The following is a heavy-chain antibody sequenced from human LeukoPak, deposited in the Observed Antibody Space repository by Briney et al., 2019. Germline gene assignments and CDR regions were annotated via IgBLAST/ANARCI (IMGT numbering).Heavy chain of an antibody. V-gene: IGHV3-7*01. Sequence: PGGSLRLSCAASGFFFSNYWMSWVRQAQGKGLEWVANINLDGNGRFYVDSVKGRFTISRDNNKKSVYLQMNSLRAEDTAVYYCARDTDDSQGLDIWGQGTRVTVSS. CDR2: INLDGNGR. CDR1: GFFFSNYW. D-gene: IGHD3-3*01. J-gene: IGHJ3*02. CDR3: ARDTDDSQGLDI.